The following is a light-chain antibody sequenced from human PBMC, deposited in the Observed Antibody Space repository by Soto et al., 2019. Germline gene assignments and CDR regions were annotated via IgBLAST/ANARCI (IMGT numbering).Light chain of an antibody. Sequence: QSALTQPRSVSGSPGQSVSISCTGTSSDVGGYTYVSWYQQHPGKAPKVMIYDVSKRPSGVPDRFSGSKSGNTASLTISGLQSEDEADYCCSSYAGRYTYVFGTGTKVTVL. V-gene: IGLV2-11*01. CDR2: DVS. J-gene: IGLJ1*01. CDR3: SSYAGRYTYV. CDR1: SSDVGGYTY.